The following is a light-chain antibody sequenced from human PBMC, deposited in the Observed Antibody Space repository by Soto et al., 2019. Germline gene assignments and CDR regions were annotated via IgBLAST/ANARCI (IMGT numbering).Light chain of an antibody. V-gene: IGKV1-5*01. CDR1: QNIRDW. CDR2: DAS. J-gene: IGKJ1*01. CDR3: QQYNRYEGT. Sequence: DIQMTQSPSTLSASVGDRVTITCRARQNIRDWLAWYQQKPGKAPKLLIYDASNLESGVPSRFTGSGSGTEFTLTISSLQPDDFAIYYCQQYNRYEGTFGQGTKVEIK.